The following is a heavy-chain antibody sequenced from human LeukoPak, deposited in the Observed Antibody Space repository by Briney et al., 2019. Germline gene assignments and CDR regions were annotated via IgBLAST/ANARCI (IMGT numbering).Heavy chain of an antibody. Sequence: PGGSLRLSCAASGFTFSSYGMHWVRQAPGKGLEWVAFIRYDGSNKYYADSVKGRFTISRDNSKNTLYLQMNSLRAEDTAVYYCAKRDTAMVTGSLFDYWGQGTLVTDSS. CDR1: GFTFSSYG. CDR3: AKRDTAMVTGSLFDY. J-gene: IGHJ4*02. V-gene: IGHV3-30*02. D-gene: IGHD5-18*01. CDR2: IRYDGSNK.